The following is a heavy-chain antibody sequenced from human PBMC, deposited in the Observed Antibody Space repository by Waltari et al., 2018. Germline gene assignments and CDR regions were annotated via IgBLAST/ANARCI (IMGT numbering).Heavy chain of an antibody. CDR2: MRGGGTTA. V-gene: IGHV3-23*01. CDR3: ARRILASEYHGMDV. J-gene: IGHJ6*02. Sequence: EVQLLESGGGLVQPGGSLRLPCSASGFTFSSYVMNWVRKAPGKGLGWWSVMRGGGTTAYYADSVRGRLTISRDDSRNTVYLQMNNLRVEDTAIYYCARRILASEYHGMDVWGQGTTVTVSS. D-gene: IGHD2-2*01. CDR1: GFTFSSYV.